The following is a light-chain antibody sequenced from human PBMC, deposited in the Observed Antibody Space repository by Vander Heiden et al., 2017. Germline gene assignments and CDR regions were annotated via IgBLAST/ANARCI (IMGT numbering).Light chain of an antibody. CDR1: QTRLQSDGKTN. CDR2: EVS. J-gene: IGKJ5*01. CDR3: CQRMQLPLT. V-gene: IGKV2D-29*01. Sequence: DIVMTQTPLSLSVTPGQPASIFSKPTQTRLQSDGKTNLYWYLQKPGRTPPLLISEVSNRLSGVPDTFSGSGSARAFTLIIIRIVAADVGVSYCCQRMQLPLTFGQGTRLEIK.